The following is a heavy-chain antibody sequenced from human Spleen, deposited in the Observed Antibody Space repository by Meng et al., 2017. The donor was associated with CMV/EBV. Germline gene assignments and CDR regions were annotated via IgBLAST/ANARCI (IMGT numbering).Heavy chain of an antibody. Sequence: SGFTFDDYGMSWVRQAAGKGLEWVSGINWNGGSTGYADSVKGRFTISRDNAKNSLYLQMNSLRAEDTALYYCARVDEDDSSGYRSDYWGQGTLVTVSS. D-gene: IGHD3-22*01. CDR1: GFTFDDYG. J-gene: IGHJ4*02. CDR2: INWNGGST. V-gene: IGHV3-20*03. CDR3: ARVDEDDSSGYRSDY.